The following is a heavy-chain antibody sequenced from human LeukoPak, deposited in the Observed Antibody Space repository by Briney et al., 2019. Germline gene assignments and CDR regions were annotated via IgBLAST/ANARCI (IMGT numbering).Heavy chain of an antibody. CDR2: IYRSGST. V-gene: IGHV4-38-2*01. CDR3: ARRDRWFDP. J-gene: IGHJ5*02. Sequence: SETLSLTCGVSGYSISSGYYWGWIRQSPGKGLEWIGNIYRSGSTYYNPSLKSRLTISVDTSKNQFSLRLTSVTAADTAVYYCARRDRWFDPWGQGTLVTVSS. CDR1: GYSISSGYY.